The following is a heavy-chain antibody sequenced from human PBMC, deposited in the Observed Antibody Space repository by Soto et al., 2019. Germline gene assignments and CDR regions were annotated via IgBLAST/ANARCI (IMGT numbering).Heavy chain of an antibody. J-gene: IGHJ4*02. CDR2: ISWNSGSI. CDR1: GFTFDDYA. CDR3: AKAPLRSGELSLRVYYLDY. V-gene: IGHV3-9*01. Sequence: GGSLRLSCAASGFTFDDYAMHWVRQAPGKGLEWVSGISWNSGSIGYADSVKGRFTISRDNAKNSLYLQMNSLRAEDTALYYCAKAPLRSGELSLRVYYLDYWGQGTLVTVSS. D-gene: IGHD3-16*02.